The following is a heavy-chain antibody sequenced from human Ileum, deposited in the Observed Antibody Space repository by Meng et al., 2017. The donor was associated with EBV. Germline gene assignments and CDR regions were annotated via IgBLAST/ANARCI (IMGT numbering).Heavy chain of an antibody. CDR2: TSHSGST. J-gene: IGHJ4*02. CDR1: GGSISRSDW. CDR3: ASSDYYRSDY. D-gene: IGHD3-22*01. Sequence: QVQLQESGPGLVKPSETLSLLCAVSGGSISRSDWWSWVRQPPGKGLEWIGETSHSGSTNYSPSLKSRVTISLDKSKNQLSLKLNSVTAADTAVYYCASSDYYRSDYWGQGTLVTVSS. V-gene: IGHV4-4*02.